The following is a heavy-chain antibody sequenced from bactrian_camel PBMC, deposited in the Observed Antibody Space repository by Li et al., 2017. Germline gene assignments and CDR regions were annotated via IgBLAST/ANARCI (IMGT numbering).Heavy chain of an antibody. D-gene: IGHD6*01. V-gene: IGHV3S53*01. J-gene: IGHJ4*01. CDR2: LAPDGVA. CDR3: TTTNSYVDNY. Sequence: HVQLVESGGGSVQAGGSLRLSCAVSETRRNRLCMGWFRQAPGKEREGVSVLAPDGVATYADSVKGRFTISRDNAKNTLFLQMNSLKTEDGAIYYCTTTNSYVDNYWGQGTQVTVSS. CDR1: ETRRNRLC.